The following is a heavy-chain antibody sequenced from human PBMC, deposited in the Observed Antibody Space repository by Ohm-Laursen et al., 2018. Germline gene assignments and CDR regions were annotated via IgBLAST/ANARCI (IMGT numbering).Heavy chain of an antibody. V-gene: IGHV4-59*08. Sequence: PPGTLSLTCTVSGDSINSSYWSWIRQPPGKGLEWIGFISNSGNTNYNPSLKSRATTSVDTSKNQISLKLGSVTVADTAVFYCARRGSGGRSFDYWGQGSLVTVSS. CDR3: ARRGSGGRSFDY. CDR2: ISNSGNT. J-gene: IGHJ4*02. D-gene: IGHD2-15*01. CDR1: GDSINSSY.